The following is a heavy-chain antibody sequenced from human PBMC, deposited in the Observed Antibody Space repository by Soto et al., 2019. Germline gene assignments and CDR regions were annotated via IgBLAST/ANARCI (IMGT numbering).Heavy chain of an antibody. CDR1: GGSISSNNW. CDR3: ARYNAASGTYYFDY. J-gene: IGHJ4*02. CDR2: IFHSGSA. V-gene: IGHV4-4*02. D-gene: IGHD6-13*01. Sequence: SETLSLTCAVSGGSISSNNWWSWVRQPPGKGLEWIGEIFHSGSANYNPSLKSRVTMSLDISKSQFSLRLTSVTAADTAVYFCARYNAASGTYYFDYWGRGALVTVSS.